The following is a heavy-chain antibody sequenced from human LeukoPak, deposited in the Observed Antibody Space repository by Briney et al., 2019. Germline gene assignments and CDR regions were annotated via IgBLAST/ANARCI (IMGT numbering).Heavy chain of an antibody. CDR2: IDDKGLT. V-gene: IGHV4-38-2*02. J-gene: IGHJ4*02. CDR3: GPGGNIAVAGVLH. D-gene: IGHD6-19*01. CDR1: GYSMRNVFF. Sequence: SETLSLTCSVSGYSMRNVFFWGWIRQPPGKGLEWLGSIDDKGLTHYNPSLQSRVSISVDTSNNQFSLRVRSVTAADTAVYYCGPGGNIAVAGVLHWGQGALVTVYS.